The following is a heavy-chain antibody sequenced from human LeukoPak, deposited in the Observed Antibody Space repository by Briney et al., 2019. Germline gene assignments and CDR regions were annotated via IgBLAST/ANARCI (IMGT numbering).Heavy chain of an antibody. V-gene: IGHV4-59*01. CDR3: ARGPTRYYFDY. J-gene: IGHJ4*02. Sequence: SETLSLTCTVSGGSITNYYWSWVRQPPGQGLEWIAYINHTGSTNYNPSLKSRVTISIDTSKNQFSLNLSSVTAADTAIYYCARGPTRYYFDYWGQGTLVTVSS. CDR1: GGSITNYY. CDR2: INHTGST.